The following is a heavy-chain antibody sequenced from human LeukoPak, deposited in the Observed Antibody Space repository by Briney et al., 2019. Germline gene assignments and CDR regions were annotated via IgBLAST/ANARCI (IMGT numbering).Heavy chain of an antibody. CDR2: IYYSGST. CDR1: GGSISSYY. Sequence: SETLSLTCTVSGGSISSYYWSWIRQPPGKGLEWIGYIYYSGSTNYNPSLKSRVTISVDTSKNQFSLKLSSVTAADTAVYYCARVLVGTTDYYYYMDVWGKGTTVTVSS. V-gene: IGHV4-59*12. CDR3: ARVLVGTTDYYYYMDV. D-gene: IGHD1-26*01. J-gene: IGHJ6*03.